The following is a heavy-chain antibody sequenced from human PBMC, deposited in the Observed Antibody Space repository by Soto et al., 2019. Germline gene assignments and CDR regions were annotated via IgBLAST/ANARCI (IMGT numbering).Heavy chain of an antibody. Sequence: TSETLSLTCTVSGGSISSYYWSWIRQPPGKGLEWIGYIYYSGSTNYNPSLKSRVTISVDTSKNQFSLKLSSVTAADTAVYYCASIPGYSYGTHYFDYWGQGTLVTVSS. J-gene: IGHJ4*02. V-gene: IGHV4-59*01. CDR2: IYYSGST. D-gene: IGHD5-18*01. CDR1: GGSISSYY. CDR3: ASIPGYSYGTHYFDY.